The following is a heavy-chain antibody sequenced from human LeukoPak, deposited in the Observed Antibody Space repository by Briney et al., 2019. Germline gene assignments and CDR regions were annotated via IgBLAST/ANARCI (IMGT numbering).Heavy chain of an antibody. J-gene: IGHJ4*02. CDR3: ARDRGLRFGELNY. V-gene: IGHV1-2*04. Sequence: GASVKVSCKASGYTFTGYYMHWVRQAPGQGLEWMGWINPNSGGTNYAQKFQGWVTMTRDTSISTAYMELSRLRSDDTAVYYCARDRGLRFGELNYWGQGTLVTVSS. CDR1: GYTFTGYY. D-gene: IGHD3-10*01. CDR2: INPNSGGT.